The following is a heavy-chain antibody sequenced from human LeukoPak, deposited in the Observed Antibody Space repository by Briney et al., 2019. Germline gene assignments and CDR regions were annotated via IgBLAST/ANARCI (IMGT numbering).Heavy chain of an antibody. CDR1: GGSISSSNW. D-gene: IGHD3-9*01. CDR2: IYYSGST. CDR3: ARQSSDILTGYYRGPYYYYGMDV. J-gene: IGHJ6*02. V-gene: IGHV4-4*02. Sequence: SGTLSLTCAVSGGSISSSNWWSWVRQPPGKGLEWIGSIYYSGSTYYNPSLKSGVTISVDTSKNQFSLKLSSVTAADTAVYYCARQSSDILTGYYRGPYYYYGMDVWGQGTTVTVSS.